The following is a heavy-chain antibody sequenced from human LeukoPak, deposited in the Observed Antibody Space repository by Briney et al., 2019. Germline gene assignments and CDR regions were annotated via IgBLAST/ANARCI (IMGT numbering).Heavy chain of an antibody. J-gene: IGHJ6*03. D-gene: IGHD6-13*01. CDR1: GYTFTSYD. CDR2: MNPNSGNT. CDR3: ARGGQQLVYYYYYYMDV. V-gene: IGHV1-8*01. Sequence: ASVKVSCKASGYTFTSYDINWVRQATGQGLEWMGWMNPNSGNTGYAQKFQGRVTMTRNTSISTAYMELSSLRSEDTAVYYCARGGQQLVYYYYYYMDVWGKGTTVTVSS.